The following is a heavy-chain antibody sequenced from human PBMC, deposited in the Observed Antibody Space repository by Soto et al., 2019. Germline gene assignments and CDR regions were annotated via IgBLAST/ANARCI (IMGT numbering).Heavy chain of an antibody. Sequence: PGGSLRLSCDVSGVTFRNYAMAWVRQAPGKGLEYVSSITGNGGYTYYALSVKGRFTISRDNSKNTLYVQMNSLTAEDTATYFFANGGASNTCIPTGLDPWGQGTLVTVSS. CDR1: GVTFRNYA. J-gene: IGHJ5*02. V-gene: IGHV3-23*01. D-gene: IGHD2-21*01. CDR3: ANGGASNTCIPTGLDP. CDR2: ITGNGGYT.